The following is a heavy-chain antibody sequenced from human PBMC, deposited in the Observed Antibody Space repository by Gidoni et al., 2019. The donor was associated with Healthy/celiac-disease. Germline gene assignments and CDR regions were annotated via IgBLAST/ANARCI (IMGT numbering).Heavy chain of an antibody. D-gene: IGHD2-2*01. J-gene: IGHJ6*02. CDR3: ARGRDVVVPAAILRYGMDV. CDR1: GFTFSSSS. CDR2: ISSSSSYI. Sequence: EVQLVASGGGLVKPGGSMSLSCEASGFTFSSSSMNWVRQAPGKGLEWVSSISSSSSYIYYADSMKGRFTISRDNSKNSLYLQMNSRRAEDTAVYYCARGRDVVVPAAILRYGMDVWGQGTTVTVSS. V-gene: IGHV3-21*01.